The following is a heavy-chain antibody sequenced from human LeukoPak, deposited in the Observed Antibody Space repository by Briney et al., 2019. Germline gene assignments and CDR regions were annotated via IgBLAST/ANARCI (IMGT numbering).Heavy chain of an antibody. Sequence: SETLSLTCTVSGGSISSSSYYWGWIRQPPGKGLEWIGSIYYSGSTYYNPSLKSRVTISVDTSKNQFSLKLSSVTAADTAVYYCARDSHPPRSSWYSWFDPWGQGTLVTVSS. CDR3: ARDSHPPRSSWYSWFDP. CDR2: IYYSGST. J-gene: IGHJ5*02. V-gene: IGHV4-39*07. CDR1: GGSISSSSYY. D-gene: IGHD6-13*01.